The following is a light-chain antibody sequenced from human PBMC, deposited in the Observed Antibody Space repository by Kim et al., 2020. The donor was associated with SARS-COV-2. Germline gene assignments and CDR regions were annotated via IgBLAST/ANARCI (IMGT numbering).Light chain of an antibody. V-gene: IGLV3-1*01. J-gene: IGLJ2*01. CDR1: KWGGNY. CDR3: QAWDSSTVV. CDR2: QDS. Sequence: VSPAHTASITCSDDKWGGNYACWYQQKPGQSPVLVIYQDSKRPSGIPERFSGSSTGNTATLTISGSQAMDEADYYCQAWDSSTVVFGGGTKLTVL.